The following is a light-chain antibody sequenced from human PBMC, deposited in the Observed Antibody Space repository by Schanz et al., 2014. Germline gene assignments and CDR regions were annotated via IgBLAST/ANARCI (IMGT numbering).Light chain of an antibody. Sequence: EIVLTQSPGTLSLSPGERATLSCRASQSVSSSYLAWYQQKPGQAPRLLIYGASSRATGIPDRFRGSGSGTDFTLTISRLEPEDIATYYCQQLNSYPYTFGQGTKLEIK. CDR2: GAS. J-gene: IGKJ2*01. CDR1: QSVSSSY. V-gene: IGKV3-20*01. CDR3: QQLNSYPYT.